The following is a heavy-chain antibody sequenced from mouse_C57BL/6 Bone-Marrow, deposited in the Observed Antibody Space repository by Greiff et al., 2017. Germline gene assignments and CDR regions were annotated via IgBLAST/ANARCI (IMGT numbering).Heavy chain of an antibody. D-gene: IGHD2-4*01. J-gene: IGHJ4*01. CDR2: IWSGGST. CDR3: ARRGIYDYYYAMDY. Sequence: VQVVESGPGLVQPSQSLSITCTVSGFSLTSYGVHWVRQSPGKGLEWLGVIWSGGSTDYNAAFISRLSISKDNSKSQVFFKMNSLQADDTAIYYCARRGIYDYYYAMDYWGQGTSVTVSS. CDR1: GFSLTSYG. V-gene: IGHV2-2*01.